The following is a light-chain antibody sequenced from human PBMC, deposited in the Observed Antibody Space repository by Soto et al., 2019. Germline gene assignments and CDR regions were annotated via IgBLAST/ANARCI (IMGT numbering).Light chain of an antibody. Sequence: QPVLTQPPSASGTPGQRVTISCSGSSSNIGSNTVNWYQQLPGTAPKLLIYSNNQRPSGVPDRFSGSKSGTSASLAISGLQSEDEADYYCAAWDDSLKGRVFGTGTKVTVL. CDR1: SSNIGSNT. V-gene: IGLV1-44*01. CDR3: AAWDDSLKGRV. J-gene: IGLJ1*01. CDR2: SNN.